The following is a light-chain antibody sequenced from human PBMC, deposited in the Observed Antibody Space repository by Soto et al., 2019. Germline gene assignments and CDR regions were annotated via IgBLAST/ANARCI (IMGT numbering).Light chain of an antibody. J-gene: IGKJ1*01. V-gene: IGKV3-15*01. Sequence: EIVMTQSPATLSVSPGERATVSCRASQRINSNLAWYQQIPGQPPRLLIYGASTRATGIPARFSGSGSGREFTLTISSLQSEDVAVYYCRQYNNWPPTWTFGQGTKVEIK. CDR1: QRINSN. CDR2: GAS. CDR3: RQYNNWPPTWT.